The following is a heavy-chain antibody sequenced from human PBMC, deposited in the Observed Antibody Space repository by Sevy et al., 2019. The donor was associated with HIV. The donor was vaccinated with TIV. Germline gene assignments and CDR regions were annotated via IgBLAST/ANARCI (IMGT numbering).Heavy chain of an antibody. CDR1: GFTFSDYY. CDR2: ISSSGSTI. Sequence: GGSLRLSCAASGFTFSDYYMSWIRQAPGKGLEWVSYISSSGSTIYYADSVKGRFTISRDNAKNSLYLQMNSLRAEDTAVYYCARDQFRNYAGRWGLDYYYYGMDVWGQGTTVTVSS. CDR3: ARDQFRNYAGRWGLDYYYYGMDV. V-gene: IGHV3-11*01. J-gene: IGHJ6*02. D-gene: IGHD2-2*01.